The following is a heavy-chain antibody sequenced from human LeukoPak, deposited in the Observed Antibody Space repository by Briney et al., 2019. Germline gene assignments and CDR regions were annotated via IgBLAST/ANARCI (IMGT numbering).Heavy chain of an antibody. CDR3: ARPPFSGWYVPDY. D-gene: IGHD6-19*01. V-gene: IGHV3-23*01. CDR2: ISNGGAST. Sequence: PGGSLRLSCAASGFTFSSYAMNWVRQAPGKGLEWVSSISNGGASTYYADSVKGRFTVSRDDSQSTLFLQMNSLRAEDTAVYSCARPPFSGWYVPDYWGQGTLVTVSS. CDR1: GFTFSSYA. J-gene: IGHJ4*02.